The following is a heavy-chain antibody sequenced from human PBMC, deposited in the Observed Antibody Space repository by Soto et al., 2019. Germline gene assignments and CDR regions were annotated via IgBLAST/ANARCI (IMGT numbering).Heavy chain of an antibody. CDR2: IYSGGPT. V-gene: IGHV3-53*05. CDR1: GFSGSSSH. J-gene: IGHJ4*02. D-gene: IGHD3-3*01. Sequence: VGSVRLSFEASGFSGSSSHMIWVRQAPGKGLEWVSVIYSGGPTYYADSVKGRFTISRDNSKNTLYLQMNSLRTEDTAVYYCARALDFWSAYFDYWGQGSLVTVSS. CDR3: ARALDFWSAYFDY.